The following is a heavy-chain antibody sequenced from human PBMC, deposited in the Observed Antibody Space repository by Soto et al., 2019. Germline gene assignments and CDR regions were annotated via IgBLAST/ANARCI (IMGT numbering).Heavy chain of an antibody. CDR3: ARNGGRYDSGDYVELD. CDR1: GGSISSGDYF. CDR2: IYYSGST. Sequence: SETLSLTCTVSGGSISSGDYFWSWIRQPPGKGLEWIGYIYYSGSTYYNPSLKSRVTISVDTSKNQFSLKLRSVTAADTAVYYCARNGGRYDSGDYVELDWGQGTLVTVSS. D-gene: IGHD4-17*01. V-gene: IGHV4-30-4*01. J-gene: IGHJ4*02.